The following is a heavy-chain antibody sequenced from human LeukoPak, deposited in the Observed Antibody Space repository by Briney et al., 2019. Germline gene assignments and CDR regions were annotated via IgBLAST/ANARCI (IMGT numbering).Heavy chain of an antibody. CDR1: GYIFTGYY. J-gene: IGHJ4*02. CDR3: ARSFPGGSSSAEPDY. V-gene: IGHV1-8*03. Sequence: ASVKVSCKASGYIFTGYYIHWVRQAPGQGLEWMGWMNPNSGNTGYAQKFQGRVTITRNTSISTAYMELSSLRSEDTAVYYCARSFPGGSSSAEPDYWGQGTLVTVSS. CDR2: MNPNSGNT. D-gene: IGHD6-13*01.